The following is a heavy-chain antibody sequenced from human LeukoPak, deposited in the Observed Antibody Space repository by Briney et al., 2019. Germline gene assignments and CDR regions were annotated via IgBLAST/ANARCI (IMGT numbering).Heavy chain of an antibody. J-gene: IGHJ4*02. Sequence: ASVKVSCKASGYTFTSYYMHWVRQAPGQGLEWMGIINPSGGSTSYAQKFQGRVTMTRNTSISTAYMELSSLRSEDTAVYYCARGNYGGNSPAFFDYWGQGTLVTVSS. CDR3: ARGNYGGNSPAFFDY. D-gene: IGHD4-23*01. V-gene: IGHV1-46*01. CDR2: INPSGGST. CDR1: GYTFTSYY.